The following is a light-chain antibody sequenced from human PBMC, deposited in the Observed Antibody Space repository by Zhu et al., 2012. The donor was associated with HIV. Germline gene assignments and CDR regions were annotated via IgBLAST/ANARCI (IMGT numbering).Light chain of an antibody. CDR3: QQRLRWPLT. J-gene: IGKJ4*01. V-gene: IGKV3-11*01. CDR2: DTS. Sequence: EIVMTQSPATLSVSPGQRATLSCRASQGINLYLAWYQQKPGQVPRLLIYDTSNRATGVPARFSGSGSGTDFTLTISSLEPEDSAVYYCQQRLRWPLTFGGGTKVEI. CDR1: QGINLY.